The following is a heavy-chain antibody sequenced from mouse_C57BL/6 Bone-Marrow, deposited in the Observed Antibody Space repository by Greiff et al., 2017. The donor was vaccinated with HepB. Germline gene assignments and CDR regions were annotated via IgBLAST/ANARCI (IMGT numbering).Heavy chain of an antibody. CDR2: INPNYGTT. V-gene: IGHV1-39*01. D-gene: IGHD2-5*01. J-gene: IGHJ2*01. CDR3: ERRKTVFSKGYYFYY. Sequence: EVQLVESGPELVKPGASVKISCKASGYSFTDYNMNWVKQSNGNSLEWIGVINPNYGTTSYNQKFKGKATLTVDQSSSTAYMQLNSLTSEDSAVYYCERRKTVFSKGYYFYYWGQGITLTVSS. CDR1: GYSFTDYN.